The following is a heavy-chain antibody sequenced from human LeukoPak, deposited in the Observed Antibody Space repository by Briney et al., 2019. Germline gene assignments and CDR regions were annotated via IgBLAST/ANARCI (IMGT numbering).Heavy chain of an antibody. CDR1: GGSISSGGYY. Sequence: PSQTLSLTCTVSGGSISSGGYYWSWIRQHPGQGLEWIGYIYYSGSTYYNPSLKSRVTISVDTSKNQFSLKLSSVTAADTAVYYCARASAGIPLASFDYWGQGTLVTVSS. J-gene: IGHJ4*02. CDR2: IYYSGST. V-gene: IGHV4-31*03. CDR3: ARASAGIPLASFDY. D-gene: IGHD1-26*01.